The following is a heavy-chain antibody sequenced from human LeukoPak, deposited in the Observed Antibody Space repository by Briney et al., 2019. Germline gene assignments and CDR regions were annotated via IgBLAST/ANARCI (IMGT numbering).Heavy chain of an antibody. V-gene: IGHV1-18*01. D-gene: IGHD6-13*01. Sequence: ASVKVSCKASGYTFTSYGISWVRQAPGQGLKCMGWISAYNGNTNYAQKLQDRVTMTTDTSTSTADMELRSLRSDDTAVYYCARGQLVHYYYYYGMDVWGQGTTVTVTS. CDR2: ISAYNGNT. CDR1: GYTFTSYG. J-gene: IGHJ6*02. CDR3: ARGQLVHYYYYYGMDV.